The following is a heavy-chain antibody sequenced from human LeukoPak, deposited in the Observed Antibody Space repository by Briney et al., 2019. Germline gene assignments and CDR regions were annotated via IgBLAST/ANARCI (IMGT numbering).Heavy chain of an antibody. Sequence: KPSETRSLTCSVAGASIGSYYWMWIRQPPGKGPEWLGTIYYSGNTKYNSSLKSRVSILADTSNNQFSLRLSSVTAADTAVYYCAREGLTTIGVIDVWGKGTTVTVSS. V-gene: IGHV4-59*01. J-gene: IGHJ6*03. CDR2: IYYSGNT. CDR1: GASIGSYY. CDR3: AREGLTTIGVIDV. D-gene: IGHD1-1*01.